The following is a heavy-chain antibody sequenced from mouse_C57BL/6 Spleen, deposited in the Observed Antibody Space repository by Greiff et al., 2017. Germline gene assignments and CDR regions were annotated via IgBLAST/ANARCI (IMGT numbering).Heavy chain of an antibody. J-gene: IGHJ4*01. D-gene: IGHD1-1*02. V-gene: IGHV1-82*01. CDR3: ARWGMVVAGRAMDY. CDR1: GYAFSSSW. Sequence: QVQLQQSGPELVKPGASVKISCKASGYAFSSSWMNWVKQRPGKGLEWIGRIYPGDGDTNYNGKFKGKATLTADKSSSTAYMQLSSLTSEDSAVYFCARWGMVVAGRAMDYWGQGTSVTVSS. CDR2: IYPGDGDT.